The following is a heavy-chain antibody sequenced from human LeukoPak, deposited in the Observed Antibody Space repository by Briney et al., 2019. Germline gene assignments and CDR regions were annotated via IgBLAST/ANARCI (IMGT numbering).Heavy chain of an antibody. J-gene: IGHJ4*02. CDR2: INHSGST. CDR3: ARGEQGATWLYYFDY. D-gene: IGHD1-26*01. Sequence: PSETLSLTCAVYGGSFSGYYWSWIRQPPGKGLEWIGEINHSGSTNYNPSLKSRVTISVDTSKNQFSLKLSSVTAADTAVYYCARGEQGATWLYYFDYWGQGTLVTVSS. V-gene: IGHV4-34*01. CDR1: GGSFSGYY.